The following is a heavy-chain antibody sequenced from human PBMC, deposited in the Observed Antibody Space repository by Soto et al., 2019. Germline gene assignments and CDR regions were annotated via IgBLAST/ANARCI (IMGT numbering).Heavy chain of an antibody. CDR2: IYYSGIT. CDR1: GCSVSSGLYY. Sequence: SETLSLTCTVSGCSVSSGLYYWSWIRQPPGKGLEWIGYIYYSGITYYNPSLKSRVTISIDTSKDQFSLNLNSVTAADTAVYYCARDNQFLEGLLTSYFDFWGQGTLVTVSS. D-gene: IGHD3-3*01. CDR3: ARDNQFLEGLLTSYFDF. V-gene: IGHV4-61*01. J-gene: IGHJ4*02.